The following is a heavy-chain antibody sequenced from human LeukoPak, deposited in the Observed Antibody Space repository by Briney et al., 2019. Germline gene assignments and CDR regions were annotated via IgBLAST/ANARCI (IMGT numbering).Heavy chain of an antibody. V-gene: IGHV4-61*02. CDR1: GNSISSGDNY. J-gene: IGHJ6*03. D-gene: IGHD1-26*01. CDR3: ARDQVGAHYYYYYYMDV. Sequence: PSETLSLTCTVSGNSISSGDNYWSWIRQPAGKGLEWIGRIYTSGSTNYNPSLKSRVTISGDTSKKQFSLKLSSVTAADTAVYYCARDQVGAHYYYYYYMDVWGKGTTVTVSS. CDR2: IYTSGST.